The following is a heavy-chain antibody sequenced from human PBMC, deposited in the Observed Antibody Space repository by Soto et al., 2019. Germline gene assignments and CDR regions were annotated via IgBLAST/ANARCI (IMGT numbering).Heavy chain of an antibody. V-gene: IGHV4-31*03. D-gene: IGHD6-19*01. CDR3: ARDQYSSGWYGENWFDP. CDR2: IYYSGST. J-gene: IGHJ5*02. Sequence: PAETLSLTCTVSGGAISSGGYYWIWMRQRPWKGLEWIGYIYYSGSTYYNPSLKSRVTISVDTSKNQFSLKLSSVTAADTAVYYCARDQYSSGWYGENWFDPWGQGTLVTVSS. CDR1: GGAISSGGYY.